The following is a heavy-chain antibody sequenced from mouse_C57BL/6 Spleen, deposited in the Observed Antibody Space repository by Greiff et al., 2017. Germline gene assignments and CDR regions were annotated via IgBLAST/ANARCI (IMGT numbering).Heavy chain of an antibody. CDR3: ARPLTTVVATRFAY. CDR2: ISSGGSYT. CDR1: GFTFSSYG. D-gene: IGHD1-1*01. J-gene: IGHJ3*01. Sequence: EVKLMESGGDLVKPGGSLKLSCAASGFTFSSYGMSWVRQTPDKRLEWVATISSGGSYTYYPDSVKGRFTISRDNAKNTLYLQMSSLKSEDTAMYYCARPLTTVVATRFAYWGQGTLVTVSA. V-gene: IGHV5-6*01.